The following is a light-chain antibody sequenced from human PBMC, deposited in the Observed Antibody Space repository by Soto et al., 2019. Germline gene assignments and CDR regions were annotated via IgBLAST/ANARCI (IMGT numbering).Light chain of an antibody. CDR2: KAS. Sequence: DIQMTQSPSTLSASVRDRVTITCRASQSISNSLAWYQQRPGKAPKLLIYKASSLETGVPSRFSGSGSGTEVTLTISSLQPDDFATYYCQQYNSDWNTFGHGTKLEIK. V-gene: IGKV1-5*03. CDR3: QQYNSDWNT. J-gene: IGKJ2*01. CDR1: QSISNS.